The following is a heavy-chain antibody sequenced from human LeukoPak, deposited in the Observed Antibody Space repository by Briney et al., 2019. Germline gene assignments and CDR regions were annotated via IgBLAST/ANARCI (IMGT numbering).Heavy chain of an antibody. V-gene: IGHV4-61*08. CDR3: ARATTVTGYYYGMDV. J-gene: IGHJ6*02. CDR1: GGSISSGGYS. Sequence: SETLSLTCAVSGGSISSGGYSWSWIRQPPGKGLEWIGYIYYSGSTNYNPSLKSRVTISVDTSKNQFSLKLSSVTAADTAVYYCARATTVTGYYYGMDVWGQGTTVTVSS. D-gene: IGHD4-11*01. CDR2: IYYSGST.